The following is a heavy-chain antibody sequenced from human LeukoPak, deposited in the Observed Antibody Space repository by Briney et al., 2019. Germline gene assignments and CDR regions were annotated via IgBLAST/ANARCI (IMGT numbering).Heavy chain of an antibody. CDR2: ISGSGGST. CDR3: AKAGAVVVVAAKFFDY. CDR1: GFTVSSNY. V-gene: IGHV3-23*01. J-gene: IGHJ4*02. D-gene: IGHD2-15*01. Sequence: GGTLRLSCAASGFTVSSNYMSWVRQAPGKGLEWVSAISGSGGSTYYADSVKGRFTISRDNSKNTLYLQMNSLRAEDTAVYYCAKAGAVVVVAAKFFDYWGQGTLVTVSS.